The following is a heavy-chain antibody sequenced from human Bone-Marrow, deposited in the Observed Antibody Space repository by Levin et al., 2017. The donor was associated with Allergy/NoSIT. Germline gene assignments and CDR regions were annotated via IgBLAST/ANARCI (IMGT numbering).Heavy chain of an antibody. CDR3: ARDTLDPNYWYFDL. V-gene: IGHV3-30*04. J-gene: IGHJ2*01. CDR2: ISYDGINK. CDR1: GFTFSSYA. Sequence: PGGSLRLSCAASGFTFSSYAMYWVRQAPGKGLEWVAVISYDGINKNYAGSVKGQFTISRDNSKNTLYLQMNNLRAEDTAVYYCARDTLDPNYWYFDLWGRGTLVTVSS.